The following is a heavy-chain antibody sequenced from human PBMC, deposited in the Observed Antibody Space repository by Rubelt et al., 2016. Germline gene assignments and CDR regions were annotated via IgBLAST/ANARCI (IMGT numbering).Heavy chain of an antibody. Sequence: NKNYADSVKGRFTISRDNFKNTLYLQMNSLRAEDTAVYYCARESSSFGDFDPWGQGTLVTVSS. J-gene: IGHJ5*02. V-gene: IGHV3-30*07. CDR3: ARESSSFGDFDP. CDR2: NK. D-gene: IGHD6-6*01.